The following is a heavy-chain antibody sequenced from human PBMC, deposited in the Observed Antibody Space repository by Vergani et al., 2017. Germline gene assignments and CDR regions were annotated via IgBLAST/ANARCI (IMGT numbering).Heavy chain of an antibody. V-gene: IGHV1-18*04. CDR3: ARDGTYYYGSGSFYLFDY. CDR1: GYTFFNYG. Sequence: QVQLVQSGPEVKRPGASVKVSCKTSGYTFFNYGVNWIRRAPGQGFEWLGWIRADTGDTKYSERLQYRVTLTTDSSTNTAYMELRSLKSDDTAVYYCARDGTYYYGSGSFYLFDYWGQGTLVTVSS. J-gene: IGHJ4*02. CDR2: IRADTGDT. D-gene: IGHD3-10*01.